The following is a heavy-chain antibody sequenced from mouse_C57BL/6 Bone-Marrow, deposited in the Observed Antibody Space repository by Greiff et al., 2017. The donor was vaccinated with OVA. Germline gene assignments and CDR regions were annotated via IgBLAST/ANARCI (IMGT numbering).Heavy chain of an antibody. CDR2: INPSSGYT. CDR3: ARGRLYYGRSYGALMDD. J-gene: IGHJ4*01. Sequence: QVHVKQSGAELAKPGASVKLSCKASGYTFTSYWMHWVKQRPGQGLEWIGYINPSSGYTKYNQKFKDKATLTADKSSSTAYMQLSSLTYEDSAVYYCARGRLYYGRSYGALMDDWGQGTSVTVSS. V-gene: IGHV1-7*01. CDR1: GYTFTSYW. D-gene: IGHD1-1*01.